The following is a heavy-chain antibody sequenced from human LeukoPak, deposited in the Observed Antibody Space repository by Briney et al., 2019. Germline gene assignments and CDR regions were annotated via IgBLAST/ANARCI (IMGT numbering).Heavy chain of an antibody. D-gene: IGHD3-3*01. Sequence: GVSLRLSCAASGFTFSSYAMTWVRQAPGKGLELVSASSGSGGSTYYADSVKVRFTISRDNSKNTLYLQMNSLRAEDTAVYSCAKAIFGVNLIEDYHYYMDVWGKGTTVTVSS. CDR2: SSGSGGST. V-gene: IGHV3-23*01. CDR1: GFTFSSYA. J-gene: IGHJ6*03. CDR3: AKAIFGVNLIEDYHYYMDV.